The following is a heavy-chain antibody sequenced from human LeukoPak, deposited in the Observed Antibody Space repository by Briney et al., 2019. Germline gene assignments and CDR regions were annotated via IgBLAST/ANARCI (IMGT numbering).Heavy chain of an antibody. V-gene: IGHV3-21*01. CDR1: GFTFGSSS. CDR3: ARDPGRSGGSCYSDY. J-gene: IGHJ4*02. CDR2: ISSSGSGTYI. Sequence: KPGGSLRLSCAASGFTFGSSSMTWVRQAPGKGLEWVSTISSSGSGTYIYYADSVKGRFTISRDNAKNSLYLQMNSLRAEDTAVYYCARDPGRSGGSCYSDYWGQGTLVTVSS. D-gene: IGHD2-15*01.